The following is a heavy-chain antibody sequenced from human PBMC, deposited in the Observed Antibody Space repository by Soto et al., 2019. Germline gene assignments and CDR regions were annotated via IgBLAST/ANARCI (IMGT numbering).Heavy chain of an antibody. D-gene: IGHD1-26*01. J-gene: IGHJ4*02. V-gene: IGHV3-23*01. CDR3: AKGGSGSYVFDY. CDR2: ISGSGGST. CDR1: GFTFSSYA. Sequence: EVQLLESGGGLVQPGGSLRLSCAASGFTFSSYAMSWVRQAPGKGLEWVSAISGSGGSTYYADSVKGRFTISSDNSKNTLYLQMNSLRAEDTAVYYCAKGGSGSYVFDYWGQGTLVTVSS.